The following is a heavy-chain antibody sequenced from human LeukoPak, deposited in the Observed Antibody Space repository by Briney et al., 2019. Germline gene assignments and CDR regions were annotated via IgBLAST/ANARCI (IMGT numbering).Heavy chain of an antibody. CDR3: ATPPGGSYHRYFDY. D-gene: IGHD1-26*01. CDR1: GYTLTELS. V-gene: IGHV1-24*01. CDR2: FDPEDGET. J-gene: IGHJ4*02. Sequence: ASVKVSCKVSGYTLTELSIHWVRQAPGKGLEWMGGFDPEDGETIYAQKFQGRVTMTEDTSTDTAYMELSSLRSEDTAVYYCATPPGGSYHRYFDYWGQGTLVTVSS.